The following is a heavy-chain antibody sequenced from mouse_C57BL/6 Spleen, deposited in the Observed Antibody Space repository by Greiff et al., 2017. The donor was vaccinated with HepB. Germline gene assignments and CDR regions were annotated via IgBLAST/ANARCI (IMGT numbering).Heavy chain of an antibody. CDR1: GYSFTGYY. CDR3: ARYYYGLDFDY. V-gene: IGHV1-42*01. Sequence: VQLKESGPELVKPGASVKISCKASGYSFTGYYMNWVKQSPEKSLEWIGEINPSTGGTTYNQKFKAKATLTVDKSSSTAYMQLKSLTSEDSAVYYCARYYYGLDFDYWGQGTTLTVSS. J-gene: IGHJ2*01. D-gene: IGHD1-1*01. CDR2: INPSTGGT.